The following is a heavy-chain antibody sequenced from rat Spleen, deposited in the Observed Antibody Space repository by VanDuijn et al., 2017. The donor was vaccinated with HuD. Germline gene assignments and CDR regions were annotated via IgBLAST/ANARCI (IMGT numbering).Heavy chain of an antibody. V-gene: IGHV5-19*01. D-gene: IGHD1-4*01. CDR3: TRERVPGYNDVMDA. CDR2: ISPSGGST. J-gene: IGHJ4*01. Sequence: EVQLVESGGGLVQPGRSLKLSCAASGFSFSNYGMHWIRQAPTKGLEWVASISPSGGSTYYRDSVKGRFTISRDNAKSTLYLQMDSLGSEDTATYYCTRERVPGYNDVMDAWGQGASVTVSS. CDR1: GFSFSNYG.